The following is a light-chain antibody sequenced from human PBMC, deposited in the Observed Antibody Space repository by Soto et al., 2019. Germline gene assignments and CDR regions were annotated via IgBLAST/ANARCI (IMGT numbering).Light chain of an antibody. Sequence: DIQMTQSPSSLSASVGDRVSITCRASQDIANFLAWYQHKPGKVPTLLIYAASTLQSGVPSRFSGSASGTDFTLTSSSLQHEDVATYYCQKYNSPPRTFGQGTKVE. V-gene: IGKV1-27*01. CDR3: QKYNSPPRT. J-gene: IGKJ1*01. CDR1: QDIANF. CDR2: AAS.